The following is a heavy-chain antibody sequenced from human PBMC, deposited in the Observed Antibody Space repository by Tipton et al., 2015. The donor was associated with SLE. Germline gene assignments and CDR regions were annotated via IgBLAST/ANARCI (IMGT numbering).Heavy chain of an antibody. V-gene: IGHV1-2*02. D-gene: IGHD2-2*01. CDR1: GYTFTDYF. J-gene: IGHJ4*02. CDR2: INPDSGGT. Sequence: QSGAEVKKPGASVKVSCKASGYTFTDYFIYWVRQAPGQGLEWMGWINPDSGGTNYAQKFQGRVTMTRATSINTAYMELSRLTSDDTAVYYCAGERHEDCSVSSCSPELDYWGQGTLVTVSS. CDR3: AGERHEDCSVSSCSPELDY.